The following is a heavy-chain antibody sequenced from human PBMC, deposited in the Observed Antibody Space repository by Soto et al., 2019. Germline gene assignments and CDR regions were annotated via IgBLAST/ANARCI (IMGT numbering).Heavy chain of an antibody. J-gene: IGHJ3*02. D-gene: IGHD3-22*01. V-gene: IGHV1-69*04. Sequence: SMKVSCKASGGTFSSYTISWVRQAPGQGLEWMGRIIPILGIANYAQKFQGRVTITADKSTSTAYMELSSLRSADTAVYYCARDLNPYYYDSSGSFDAFDIWGQGTMVTVSS. CDR3: ARDLNPYYYDSSGSFDAFDI. CDR1: GGTFSSYT. CDR2: IIPILGIA.